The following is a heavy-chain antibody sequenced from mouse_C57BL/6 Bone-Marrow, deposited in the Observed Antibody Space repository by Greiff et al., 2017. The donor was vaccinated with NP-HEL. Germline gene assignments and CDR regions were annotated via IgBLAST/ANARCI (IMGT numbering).Heavy chain of an antibody. Sequence: QVQLQQSGAELVRPGTSVKVSCKASGYAFTHYLIEWVKQRPGQGLEWIGVINPGSGGTNYNEKFKGKATLTADKSSSTAYMQLSSLTSEDSAVYFCARSAMDYWGQGTSVTVSS. V-gene: IGHV1-54*01. CDR3: ARSAMDY. J-gene: IGHJ4*01. CDR2: INPGSGGT. CDR1: GYAFTHYL.